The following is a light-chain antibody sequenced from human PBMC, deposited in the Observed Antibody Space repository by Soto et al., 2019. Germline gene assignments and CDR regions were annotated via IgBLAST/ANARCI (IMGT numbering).Light chain of an antibody. V-gene: IGKV3-20*01. CDR2: GAS. CDR1: QSVRNNY. Sequence: EIVLTQSPGTLPLSPGERATLSCRASQSVRNNYLAWYQQKPGQAPRFLIYGASARATGIPDRFSGGGSGTDFTLTISRLEPEDFAVYYCQQFASYPLTFGGGTKVEIK. J-gene: IGKJ4*01. CDR3: QQFASYPLT.